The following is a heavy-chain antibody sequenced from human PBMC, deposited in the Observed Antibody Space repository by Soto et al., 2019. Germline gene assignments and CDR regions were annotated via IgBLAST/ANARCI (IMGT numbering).Heavy chain of an antibody. J-gene: IGHJ4*02. D-gene: IGHD1-26*01. Sequence: GASVKVSCKASGYTFTGYYMHWVRQAPGQGLEWMGCINPDSGGTNYAQKFQGRVTMTRDTSITTAYMDLSSLRSDDTAVYYCARALSFGSGTFDYWGQGTLVTVSS. CDR1: GYTFTGYY. V-gene: IGHV1-2*02. CDR2: INPDSGGT. CDR3: ARALSFGSGTFDY.